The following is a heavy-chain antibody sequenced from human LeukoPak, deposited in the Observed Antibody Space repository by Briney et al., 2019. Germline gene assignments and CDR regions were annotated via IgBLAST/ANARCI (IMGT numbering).Heavy chain of an antibody. Sequence: SSETLSLTCAVSGGSISSGGYSWSWIRQPPGKGLEWIGYIYYSGSTYYNPSLKSRVTISVDTSKNQFSLKLSSVTAADTAVYYCARGILGLLWFGDHPPSFDYWGQGTLVTVSS. J-gene: IGHJ4*02. V-gene: IGHV4-30-4*07. D-gene: IGHD3-10*01. CDR2: IYYSGST. CDR3: ARGILGLLWFGDHPPSFDY. CDR1: GGSISSGGYS.